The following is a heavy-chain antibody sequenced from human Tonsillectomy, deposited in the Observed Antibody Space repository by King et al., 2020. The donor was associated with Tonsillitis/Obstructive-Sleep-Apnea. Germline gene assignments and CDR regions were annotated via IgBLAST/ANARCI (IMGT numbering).Heavy chain of an antibody. J-gene: IGHJ4*02. Sequence: VQLQQSGPGLVKPSQTLSLTCAVSGDSVSSNSATWTWIRQSPSRGLEWLGRTYYRSKWYNDYAVSVKSRITIKPDTSKNQFSLQLNSVTPEDTAVYYCAREPWLFIAADGTYSFDSWGQRTLLTVSS. CDR1: GDSVSSNSAT. CDR3: AREPWLFIAADGTYSFDS. V-gene: IGHV6-1*01. D-gene: IGHD6-13*01. CDR2: TYYRSKWYN.